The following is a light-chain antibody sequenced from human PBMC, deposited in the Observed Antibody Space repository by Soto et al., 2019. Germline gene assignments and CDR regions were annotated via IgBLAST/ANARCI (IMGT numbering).Light chain of an antibody. CDR1: GSDVGDYDY. V-gene: IGLV2-14*01. CDR3: SSYTSSQAYV. Sequence: LTQPASVSGSPGESITISCTGTGSDVGDYDYVSWYQHHPGKAPKLMIYEVSNRPSGVSNRFSGSKSGNTASLTISGLQAEDEADYFCSSYTSSQAYVFGTGTKVTVL. J-gene: IGLJ1*01. CDR2: EVS.